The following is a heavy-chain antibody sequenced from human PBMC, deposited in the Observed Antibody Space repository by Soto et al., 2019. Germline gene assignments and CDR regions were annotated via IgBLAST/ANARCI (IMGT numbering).Heavy chain of an antibody. CDR1: GFTFYEYA. CDR2: ITWNSGTR. CDR3: AKDGGGYAYNYELDS. J-gene: IGHJ4*02. V-gene: IGHV3-9*01. D-gene: IGHD3-16*01. Sequence: QPGGSLRLSCAASGFTFYEYAMHWVRQVPGKGLEWVSGITWNSGTRGYADSVKGRFTISRDNAKNSLYLEMTSLRPEDTAFYHCAKDGGGYAYNYELDSWGRGTLVTVSS.